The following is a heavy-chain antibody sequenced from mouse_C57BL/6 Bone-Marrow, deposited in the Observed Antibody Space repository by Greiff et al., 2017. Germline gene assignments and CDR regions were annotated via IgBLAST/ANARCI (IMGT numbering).Heavy chain of an antibody. CDR3: ANWEEGFDY. Sequence: QVQLQQSGAELVRPGASVTLSCKASGYTFTDYEMHWVKQTPVHGLEWIGAIDPETGGTAYNQKFKGKAILTADKSSSTAYMELRSLTSEDSAVYYCANWEEGFDYWGQGTTLTVSS. D-gene: IGHD4-1*01. V-gene: IGHV1-15*01. J-gene: IGHJ2*01. CDR1: GYTFTDYE. CDR2: IDPETGGT.